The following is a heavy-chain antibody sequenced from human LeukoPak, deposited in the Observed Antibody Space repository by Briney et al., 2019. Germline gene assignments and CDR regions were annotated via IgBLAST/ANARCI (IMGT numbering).Heavy chain of an antibody. CDR1: GFPFSSYW. V-gene: IGHV3-7*04. CDR3: TRVGYIDEGIDY. Sequence: GGSLRLSCVASGFPFSSYWKTWVRQAPGKGLEWVANIKQDGSKKSYVDSVKGRFTISRDNAKNSLYLQMNSLRAEDTAIYYCTRVGYIDEGIDYWGQGTLVTVSS. J-gene: IGHJ4*02. CDR2: IKQDGSKK. D-gene: IGHD5-24*01.